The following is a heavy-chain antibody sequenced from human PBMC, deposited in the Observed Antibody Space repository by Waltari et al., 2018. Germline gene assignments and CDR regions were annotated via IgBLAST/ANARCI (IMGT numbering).Heavy chain of an antibody. CDR3: ARGVTQYYYYYGMDV. CDR2: IIPIFVTA. D-gene: IGHD3-10*01. V-gene: IGHV1-69*01. Sequence: QVQLVQSGAEVKKPGSSVKVSCKASGGTFSSYAISWVRPAPGQGLEWMGGIIPIFVTANNAQKFQGRVTMTADDSTITAYMELSSLRSEDTAVYYCARGVTQYYYYYGMDVWGQGTTVTVSS. J-gene: IGHJ6*02. CDR1: GGTFSSYA.